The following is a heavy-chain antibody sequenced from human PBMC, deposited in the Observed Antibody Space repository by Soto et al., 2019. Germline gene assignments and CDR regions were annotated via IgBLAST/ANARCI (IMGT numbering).Heavy chain of an antibody. CDR2: IYYGGTT. CDR3: ARGWYYFHF. Sequence: PSETLSLTCDVSVEPMTGGYYWGWIRQSPGKGLEWIGSIYYGGTTYYNPSLRSRLAISIDTSKNQFSLRLSSVTAADTALYYCARGWYYFHFSGQATLLTVFS. J-gene: IGHJ4*02. D-gene: IGHD2-15*01. V-gene: IGHV4-38-2*01. CDR1: VEPMTGGYY.